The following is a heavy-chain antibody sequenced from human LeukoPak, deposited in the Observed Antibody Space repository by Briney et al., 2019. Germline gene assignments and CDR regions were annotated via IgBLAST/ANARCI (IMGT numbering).Heavy chain of an antibody. J-gene: IGHJ6*02. Sequence: PGGSLRLSCGASGFTFSKYAMSWVRQAPGKGLEWVSGVSGSGGVTYYADSVKGRFTISRDNSKNTLYLQMNSLRAEDTAVYYCARGLGYCSSTSCYRYYYYGMDVWGQGTTVTVSS. V-gene: IGHV3-23*01. CDR3: ARGLGYCSSTSCYRYYYYGMDV. D-gene: IGHD2-2*02. CDR2: VSGSGGVT. CDR1: GFTFSKYA.